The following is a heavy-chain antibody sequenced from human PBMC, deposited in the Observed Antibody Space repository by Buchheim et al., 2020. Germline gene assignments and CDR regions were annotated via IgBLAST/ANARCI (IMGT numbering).Heavy chain of an antibody. CDR1: GGSFSGYY. J-gene: IGHJ6*02. CDR2: INHSGST. CDR3: ARGGGQNDYDFWSGYYGGYGMDV. D-gene: IGHD3-3*01. V-gene: IGHV4-34*01. Sequence: QVQLQQWGAGLLKPSETLSLTCAVYGGSFSGYYWSWIRQPPGKGLEWIGEINHSGSTNYNPSLKSRVTISVDTSKNQFFLKLSSVTAADTAVYYCARGGGQNDYDFWSGYYGGYGMDVWGQGTT.